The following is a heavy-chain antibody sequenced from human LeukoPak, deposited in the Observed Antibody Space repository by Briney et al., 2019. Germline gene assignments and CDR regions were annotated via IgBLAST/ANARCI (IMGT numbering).Heavy chain of an antibody. Sequence: SSETLSLTCTVSGGSISSGGYYWSWIRQHPGKGLEWIGYIYYSGSTYYNPSLKSRVTISVDTSKNQFSLKLSSVTAADTAVYYCARAVSERIQLWYYFDYWGQGTLVTVSS. D-gene: IGHD5-18*01. J-gene: IGHJ4*02. CDR3: ARAVSERIQLWYYFDY. CDR1: GGSISSGGYY. CDR2: IYYSGST. V-gene: IGHV4-31*03.